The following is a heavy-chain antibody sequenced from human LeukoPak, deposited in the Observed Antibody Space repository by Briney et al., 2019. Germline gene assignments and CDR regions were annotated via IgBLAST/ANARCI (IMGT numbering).Heavy chain of an antibody. D-gene: IGHD3-3*01. V-gene: IGHV4-38-2*01. Sequence: SETLSLTCAVSGYSISNGYYWGWLRQPPGKGLEWIGSIYHGGTTYYNPSLKSRVTISLDTSQNQFSLKLRSVTAADTAVYYCARGSLYYDFWSGDSKGRGNWFDPWGQGTLVTVSS. CDR3: ARGSLYYDFWSGDSKGRGNWFDP. J-gene: IGHJ5*02. CDR1: GYSISNGYY. CDR2: IYHGGTT.